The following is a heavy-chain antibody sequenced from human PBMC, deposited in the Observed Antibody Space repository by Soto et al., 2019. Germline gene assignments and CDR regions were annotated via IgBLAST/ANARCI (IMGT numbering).Heavy chain of an antibody. Sequence: EVQLVESGGGLVQPGGSLRLSCAASGFTFSSYWMHWVRQVPGKGLVWVSRIKIDGSITSYADSVRGRFTISRDNAKNTRYLQMNSLRAEDTAVYYCARVRNGDWYFDYWGQGTLVTVSS. CDR2: IKIDGSIT. V-gene: IGHV3-74*01. CDR3: ARVRNGDWYFDY. J-gene: IGHJ4*02. D-gene: IGHD2-21*02. CDR1: GFTFSSYW.